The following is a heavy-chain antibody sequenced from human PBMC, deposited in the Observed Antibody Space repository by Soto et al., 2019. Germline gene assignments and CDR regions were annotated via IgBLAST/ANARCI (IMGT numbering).Heavy chain of an antibody. D-gene: IGHD3-9*01. V-gene: IGHV3-20*04. CDR3: ARAHPRGRYFDWLIFPLGY. CDR2: INWNGRSR. Sequence: PGESLKVSCAASGFTFEDYGMSWVRQSPGKGLEWVAGINWNGRSRDYVDSVRGRFTISRDDAKSNVYLEMNDVRPENTALYYCARAHPRGRYFDWLIFPLGYWG. J-gene: IGHJ4*01. CDR1: GFTFEDYG.